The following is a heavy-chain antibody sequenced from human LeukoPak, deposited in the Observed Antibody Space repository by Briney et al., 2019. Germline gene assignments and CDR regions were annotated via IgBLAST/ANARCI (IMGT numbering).Heavy chain of an antibody. J-gene: IGHJ4*02. CDR3: AAGTNGLYGSNRFQGYFDD. Sequence: SVKVSCKASGGTFSSYAISWVRQAPGQGLEWMGGITPTYGLVHYAQKFQGRVTLTTDTSTGTADLEMNSLTFEDTAVYYCAAGTNGLYGSNRFQGYFDDWGQGTLVTVLS. D-gene: IGHD6-13*01. CDR1: GGTFSSYA. V-gene: IGHV1-69*10. CDR2: ITPTYGLV.